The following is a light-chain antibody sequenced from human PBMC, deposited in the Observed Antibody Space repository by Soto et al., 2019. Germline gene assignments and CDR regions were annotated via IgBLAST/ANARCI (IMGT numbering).Light chain of an antibody. J-gene: IGKJ1*01. V-gene: IGKV3-11*01. CDR1: QSVSTF. CDR2: DAS. Sequence: EIVLTQSPATLSLSPGERATLCCRASQSVSTFLAWYQHKPGQARRLLIYDASNRATGIPDRFRGSGSGTDFTLTISSLEPEHFAVYYCQQYNNWPRTFGQGTKGDIK. CDR3: QQYNNWPRT.